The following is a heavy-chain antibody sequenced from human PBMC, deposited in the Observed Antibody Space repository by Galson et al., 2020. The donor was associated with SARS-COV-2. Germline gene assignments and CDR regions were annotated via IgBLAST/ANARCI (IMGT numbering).Heavy chain of an antibody. CDR2: ISGSGGST. CDR1: GFTFSSYA. CDR3: AKAGRIAAAGTDGLLIDY. J-gene: IGHJ4*02. V-gene: IGHV3-23*01. Sequence: GESLKLSCAASGFTFSSYAMSWVRQAPGKGLEWVSGISGSGGSTHYADSVKGRFTISRDNSKNTLYLQMNSLRAEDTAVYYCAKAGRIAAAGTDGLLIDYWGQGTLVTVSS. D-gene: IGHD6-13*01.